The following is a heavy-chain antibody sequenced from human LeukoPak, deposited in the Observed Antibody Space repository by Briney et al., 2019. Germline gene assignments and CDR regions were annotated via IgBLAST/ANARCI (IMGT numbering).Heavy chain of an antibody. CDR2: ISGSGGST. Sequence: GGSLRLSCAASGFTFSSCAMSWVRQAPGKWLEWVSAISGSGGSTYYADSVKGRFTISRDNSKNTLYLQMNSLRAEDTAVYYCARRQTYYYDSSGYLFDYWGQGTLVTVSS. CDR1: GFTFSSCA. V-gene: IGHV3-23*01. J-gene: IGHJ4*02. D-gene: IGHD3-22*01. CDR3: ARRQTYYYDSSGYLFDY.